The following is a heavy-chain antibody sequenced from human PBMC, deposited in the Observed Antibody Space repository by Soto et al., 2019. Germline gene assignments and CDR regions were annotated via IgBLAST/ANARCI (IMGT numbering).Heavy chain of an antibody. V-gene: IGHV3-49*03. J-gene: IGHJ4*02. CDR1: GFTFGDYA. CDR3: TRVMVGATLGPDY. Sequence: PGGSLRLSCTASGFTFGDYAMSWFRQAPGKGLEWVGFIRSKAYGGTTEYAASVKGRFTISRDDSKSIAYLQMNSLKTEDTAVYYCTRVMVGATLGPDYWGQGTLVTVSS. CDR2: IRSKAYGGTT. D-gene: IGHD1-26*01.